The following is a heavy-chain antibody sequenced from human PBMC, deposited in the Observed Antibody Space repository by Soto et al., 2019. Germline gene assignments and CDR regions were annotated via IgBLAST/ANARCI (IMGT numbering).Heavy chain of an antibody. CDR2: IYYSGST. CDR1: GGSISSGGYY. D-gene: IGHD3-3*01. J-gene: IGHJ3*02. CDR3: ARAAYKYYDFWSGPSHAFDI. V-gene: IGHV4-31*03. Sequence: SEALSLTCTVSGGSISSGGYYWSWIRQHPGKGLEWIGYIYYSGSTYYNPSLKSRVTISVDTSKNQFSLKLSSVTAADTAVYYCARAAYKYYDFWSGPSHAFDIWGQGTMVTVSS.